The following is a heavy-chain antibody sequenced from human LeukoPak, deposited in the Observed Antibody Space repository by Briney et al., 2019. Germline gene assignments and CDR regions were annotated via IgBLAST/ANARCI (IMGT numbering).Heavy chain of an antibody. V-gene: IGHV4-34*01. CDR2: INHSGRN. CDR1: GGSFSGYY. J-gene: IGHJ5*02. CDR3: ARAGIQLWYNWFDP. D-gene: IGHD5-18*01. Sequence: SETLSLTCAVYGGSFSGYYWSLIRQPPGKGLEWTGEINHSGRNNYDPSLKSRVTISVDTSKNQFSLKLSSVTAADTAVYYCARAGIQLWYNWFDPWGQGTLVTVSS.